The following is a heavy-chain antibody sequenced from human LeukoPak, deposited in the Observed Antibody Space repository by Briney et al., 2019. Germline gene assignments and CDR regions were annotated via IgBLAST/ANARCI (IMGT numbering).Heavy chain of an antibody. D-gene: IGHD1-26*01. CDR2: IKQDGSEK. J-gene: IGHJ4*02. CDR1: GFTFSSYG. Sequence: PGGSLRLSCVASGFTFSSYGMSWVRQAPGKGLECVADIKQDGSEKYYVDSVKGRFTISRDNAKNSLYLQMNSLRVEDTAVYYCARGKSGSYGTKGYWGQGTLVTVSS. V-gene: IGHV3-7*01. CDR3: ARGKSGSYGTKGY.